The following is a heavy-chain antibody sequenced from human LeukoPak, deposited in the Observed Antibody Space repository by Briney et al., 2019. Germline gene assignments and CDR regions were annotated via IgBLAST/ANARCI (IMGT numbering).Heavy chain of an antibody. D-gene: IGHD2-21*02. J-gene: IGHJ6*02. CDR2: ISYDGSNK. CDR1: GFTFSSYA. V-gene: IGHV3-30-3*01. CDR3: ASDLDIVVVTGDGMDV. Sequence: GRSLRLSCAASGFTFSSYAMHWVRQAPGKGLEWVAVISYDGSNKYYADSVKGRFTISRDNTKNTLYLQMNSLRAEDTAVYYCASDLDIVVVTGDGMDVWGQGTTVTVSS.